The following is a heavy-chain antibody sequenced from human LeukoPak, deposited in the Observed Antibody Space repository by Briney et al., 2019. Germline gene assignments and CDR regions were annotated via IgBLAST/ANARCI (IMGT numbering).Heavy chain of an antibody. CDR2: IYPGDSDT. Sequence: GESLKISGKGSGYSFTSYWIGWVRQVPGKGLEWMGIIYPGDSDTRYSPSFQGQVTISADKSISTAYLQWSSLKASDTAMYYCATSRRDYYDSSGYYLYYWGQGTLVTVSS. CDR3: ATSRRDYYDSSGYYLYY. V-gene: IGHV5-51*01. CDR1: GYSFTSYW. D-gene: IGHD3-22*01. J-gene: IGHJ4*02.